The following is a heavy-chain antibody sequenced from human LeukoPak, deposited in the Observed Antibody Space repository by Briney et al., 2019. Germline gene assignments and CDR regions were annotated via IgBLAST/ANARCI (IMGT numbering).Heavy chain of an antibody. Sequence: ASVKVSCKASAYTFTNYDINWVRQATGQGLEWMGWTNPNNGNTGYAQKFQGRATMTRNISITTAYMELSSLTSEDTAVHFCAGGLQRGDRMVLWFGEFWGDHYYGMDVWGQGTTVTV. J-gene: IGHJ6*02. D-gene: IGHD3-10*01. CDR2: TNPNNGNT. CDR3: AGGLQRGDRMVLWFGEFWGDHYYGMDV. CDR1: AYTFTNYD. V-gene: IGHV1-8*02.